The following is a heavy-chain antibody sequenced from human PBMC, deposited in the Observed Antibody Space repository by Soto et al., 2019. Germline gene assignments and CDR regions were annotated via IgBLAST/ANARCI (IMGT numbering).Heavy chain of an antibody. Sequence: SETLSLTCTVSGGSISSSSFYWGWIRQPPGKGLESIADIYYSGSTYYNPSLKSRVTIFVDKAKNPFSLRLTSVTAADTAVYYCGRQSTGYRVEVDHWGQGTLVTVSS. V-gene: IGHV4-39*01. CDR2: IYYSGST. CDR3: GRQSTGYRVEVDH. D-gene: IGHD1-1*01. J-gene: IGHJ4*02. CDR1: GGSISSSSFY.